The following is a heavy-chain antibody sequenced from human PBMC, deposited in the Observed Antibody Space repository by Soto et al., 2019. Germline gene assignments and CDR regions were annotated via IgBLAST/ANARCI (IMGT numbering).Heavy chain of an antibody. Sequence: GGSLRLSCTVSGFAFNNYGINWVRQAPGKGLEWVASISKSDYTYYSDSVKGGFTISRDNAKNSVTLQMNILRVDDTAFYYCASEDSIIIPAGLDFWGQGTLVTVSS. V-gene: IGHV3-21*01. J-gene: IGHJ4*02. CDR1: GFAFNNYG. D-gene: IGHD2-2*01. CDR2: ISKSDYT. CDR3: ASEDSIIIPAGLDF.